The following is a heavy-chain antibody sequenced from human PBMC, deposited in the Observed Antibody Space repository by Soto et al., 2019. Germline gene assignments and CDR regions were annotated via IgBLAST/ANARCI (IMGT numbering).Heavy chain of an antibody. CDR1: GFTFSNAW. D-gene: IGHD3-3*01. Sequence: GGSLRLSCAASGFTFSNAWMSWVRQAPGKGLEWVGRIKSKTDGGTTDYAAPVKGRFTISRDDSKNTLYLQMNSLKTEDTAVYYCTTEYYDFWSGYLDAFDIWGQGTMVTVS. CDR2: IKSKTDGGTT. J-gene: IGHJ3*02. V-gene: IGHV3-15*01. CDR3: TTEYYDFWSGYLDAFDI.